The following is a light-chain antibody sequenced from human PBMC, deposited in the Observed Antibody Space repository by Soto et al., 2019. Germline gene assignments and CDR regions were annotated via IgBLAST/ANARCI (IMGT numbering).Light chain of an antibody. CDR3: QQCRSWPEA. V-gene: IGKV1-5*03. Sequence: MCQSLFTLSWSIQYRVTITCRASQTISSWLAWYQQKPGKAPKLLIYKASTLKSGVPSRFSGSGSGTEFTLTISSLEPEDFAGYCCQQCRSWPEAFGQGTKV. CDR1: QTISSW. J-gene: IGKJ1*01. CDR2: KAS.